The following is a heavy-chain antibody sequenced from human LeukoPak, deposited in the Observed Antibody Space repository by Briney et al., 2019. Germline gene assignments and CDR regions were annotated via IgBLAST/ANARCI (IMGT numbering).Heavy chain of an antibody. CDR2: ISGSSTYM. V-gene: IGHV3-21*01. CDR3: ARAAYSGSYYVH. J-gene: IGHJ4*02. CDR1: GFTFSTYS. D-gene: IGHD1-26*01. Sequence: GGSLRLSCAASGFTFSTYSMSWVRQAPGKGLEWVSSISGSSTYMSYADSVKGRFTISRDNAKNSLYLQMDSLRADDTAVYYCARAAYSGSYYVHWGQGTLVTVSS.